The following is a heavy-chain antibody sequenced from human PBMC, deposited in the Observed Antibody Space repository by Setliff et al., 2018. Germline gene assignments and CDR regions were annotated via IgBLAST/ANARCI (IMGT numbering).Heavy chain of an antibody. CDR1: GHSLTSNH. CDR2: INPNDGYT. J-gene: IGHJ4*02. D-gene: IGHD2-15*01. V-gene: IGHV1-46*01. Sequence: GASVKVSCKASGHSLTSNHFHWGRQAPGKGLEWMGTINPNDGYTIYAPAFQGRVAMTPDTSTGTAYMEPSGLTSADTAIYYCIVNMVRPVTGLDSWGPGTLVTVSS. CDR3: IVNMVRPVTGLDS.